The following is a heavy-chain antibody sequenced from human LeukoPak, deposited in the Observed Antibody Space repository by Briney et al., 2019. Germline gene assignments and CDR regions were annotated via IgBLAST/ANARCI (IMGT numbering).Heavy chain of an antibody. V-gene: IGHV3-7*01. CDR1: GFSFSSHW. CDR3: ARMIAPVGTDSSGWYEFDY. CDR2: IKQDESEK. D-gene: IGHD6-19*01. J-gene: IGHJ4*02. Sequence: GGSLRLSCVASGFSFSSHWMSWVRQAPGKGLEWVANIKQDESEKYYVDSVKGRFTISRDNAKNTLYLQMNSLRAEDTAVYYCARMIAPVGTDSSGWYEFDYWGQGTLVTVSS.